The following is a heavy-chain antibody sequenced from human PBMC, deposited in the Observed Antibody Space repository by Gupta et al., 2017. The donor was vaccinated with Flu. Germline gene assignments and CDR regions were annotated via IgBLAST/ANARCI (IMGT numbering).Heavy chain of an antibody. Sequence: EVELVESGGGVVQPGGSLRLSCAASGFTLSSYAMSWLRQAPGRGLEWVSFISSRGVTYYGDPVRGRFTISRDNAKNSLFLQMSGLRDEDTAVYYCSIGHWAKWGQGTLVTVSS. CDR3: SIGHWAK. CDR2: ISSRGVT. V-gene: IGHV3-48*03. J-gene: IGHJ4*02. D-gene: IGHD3-16*01. CDR1: GFTLSSYA.